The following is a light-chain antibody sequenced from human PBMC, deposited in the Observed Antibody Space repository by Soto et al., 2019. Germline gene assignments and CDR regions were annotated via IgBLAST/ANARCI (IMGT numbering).Light chain of an antibody. CDR1: QGISSW. V-gene: IGKV1-5*01. Sequence: DIQMTQSPSTLSASVGDRATITCRASQGISSWLARYQQKPGKAPKLLIYDVSSLESGVPSRFSGSGSGTEFTLTISSLQPDDSATYYCQQYNTFWTFGQGTKVDIK. J-gene: IGKJ1*01. CDR2: DVS. CDR3: QQYNTFWT.